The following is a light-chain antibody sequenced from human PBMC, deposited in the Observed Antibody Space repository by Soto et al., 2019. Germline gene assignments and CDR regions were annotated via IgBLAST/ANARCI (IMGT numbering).Light chain of an antibody. J-gene: IGKJ5*01. Sequence: DIHMTQSASSLSASIGYRVTITCRASQGIRNFLAWFQQKPGKAPKSLIYAAYSLQSGVPTRFSGSGSGTDFNLTISSLKPEDFGTYYCQQYTDHPTFGQGTRLEIK. CDR1: QGIRNF. CDR2: AAY. V-gene: IGKV1-16*01. CDR3: QQYTDHPT.